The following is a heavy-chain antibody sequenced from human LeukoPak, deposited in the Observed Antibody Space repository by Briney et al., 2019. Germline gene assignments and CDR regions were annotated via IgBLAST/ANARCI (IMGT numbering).Heavy chain of an antibody. CDR2: IYPGDSDT. J-gene: IGHJ4*02. CDR3: ARGSTAAAGTPFVY. D-gene: IGHD6-13*01. Sequence: GESLQISCKGSGYSFTSYWIGWVHQMPGKGLEWMAIIYPGDSDTRYSPSFQGQVTISADKSISTAYLQWSSLKASDTAIYYCARGSTAAAGTPFVYWGQGTLVTVSS. CDR1: GYSFTSYW. V-gene: IGHV5-51*07.